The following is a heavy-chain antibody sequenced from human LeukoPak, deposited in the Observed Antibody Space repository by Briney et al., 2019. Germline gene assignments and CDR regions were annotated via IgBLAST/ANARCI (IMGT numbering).Heavy chain of an antibody. CDR2: ITGSGTTT. CDR3: GIDPNGDYIGAFDF. V-gene: IGHV3-23*01. D-gene: IGHD4-17*01. J-gene: IGHJ3*01. Sequence: GGSLRLSSVASGIAFRNYAMTWVRQAPGKGLEWVSSITGSGTTTRYADSVKGRFTISRDNSVDTLYLQMNSLSAEDTAVYYCGIDPNGDYIGAFDFWGQGTMVTVSS. CDR1: GIAFRNYA.